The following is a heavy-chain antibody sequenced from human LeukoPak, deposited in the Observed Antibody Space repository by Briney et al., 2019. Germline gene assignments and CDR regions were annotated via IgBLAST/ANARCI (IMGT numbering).Heavy chain of an antibody. CDR2: MNPNSGNT. Sequence: GASVKVSRKASGYTFTSYDINWVRQATGQGLEWMGWMNPNSGNTGYAQKFQGRVTMTRNTSISTAYMELSSLRSEDTAVYYCARGPVAAAALDYYYYMDVWGKGTTVTVSS. D-gene: IGHD6-13*01. CDR1: GYTFTSYD. V-gene: IGHV1-8*01. J-gene: IGHJ6*03. CDR3: ARGPVAAAALDYYYYMDV.